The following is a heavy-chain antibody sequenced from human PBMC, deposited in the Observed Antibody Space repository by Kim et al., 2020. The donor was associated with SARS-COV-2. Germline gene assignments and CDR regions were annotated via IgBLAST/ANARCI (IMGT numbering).Heavy chain of an antibody. CDR1: GGSISSSSYY. J-gene: IGHJ4*02. CDR2: IYYSWST. Sequence: SETLSLTCTVSGGSISSSSYYWGWIRQPPGKGLEWIGSIYYSWSTYYNPSLKSRVTISVDTSKNQFSLKLSSVTAADTAVYYCARPTSPGYSYGYWNYWGQGTLVTVSS. CDR3: ARPTSPGYSYGYWNY. D-gene: IGHD5-18*01. V-gene: IGHV4-39*01.